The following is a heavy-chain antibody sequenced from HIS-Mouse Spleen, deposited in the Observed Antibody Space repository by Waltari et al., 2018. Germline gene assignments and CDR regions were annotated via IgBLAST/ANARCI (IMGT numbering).Heavy chain of an antibody. Sequence: QVQLVQSVAEVKKPGASVKVSCTVSGYTFPCYDINWVRQATGQGLEWMGWMNPNSGNTGYAQKFQGRVTMTRNTSISTAYMELSSLRSEDTAVYYCARVYYDFWSGYYYWGQGTLVTVSS. CDR2: MNPNSGNT. V-gene: IGHV1-8*01. D-gene: IGHD3-3*01. CDR3: ARVYYDFWSGYYY. J-gene: IGHJ4*02. CDR1: GYTFPCYD.